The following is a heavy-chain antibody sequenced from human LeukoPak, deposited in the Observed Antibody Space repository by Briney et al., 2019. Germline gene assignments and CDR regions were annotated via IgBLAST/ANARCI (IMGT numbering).Heavy chain of an antibody. CDR2: IYHSGST. V-gene: IGHV4-38-2*02. CDR3: ARDLCSGGSCYSDAFDI. Sequence: SETLSLTCTVSGYSISSGYYWGWIRQPPGKGLEWIGSIYHSGSTHYNPSLKSRVTISVDTSKNQFSLKLSSVTAADTAVYYCARDLCSGGSCYSDAFDIWGQGTMVTVSS. D-gene: IGHD2-15*01. J-gene: IGHJ3*02. CDR1: GYSISSGYY.